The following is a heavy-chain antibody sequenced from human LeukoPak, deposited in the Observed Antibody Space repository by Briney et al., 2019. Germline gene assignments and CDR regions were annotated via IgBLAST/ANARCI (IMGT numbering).Heavy chain of an antibody. J-gene: IGHJ4*02. Sequence: SQTLSLTCAISGDRVSSSSGAWNWIRQSPSRGLEWLGRTYYRSKWYTDYAVSVKSRLTINPDTSKNQFSLHLNSVTPEDTAVYYCARGVSGSTASFDSWGQGTLVTVSS. CDR2: TYYRSKWYT. V-gene: IGHV6-1*01. CDR3: ARGVSGSTASFDS. D-gene: IGHD3-22*01. CDR1: GDRVSSSSGA.